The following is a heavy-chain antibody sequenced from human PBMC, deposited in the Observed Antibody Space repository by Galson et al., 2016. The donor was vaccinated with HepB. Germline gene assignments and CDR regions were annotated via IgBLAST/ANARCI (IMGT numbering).Heavy chain of an antibody. V-gene: IGHV4-61*05. D-gene: IGHD2-8*02. CDR3: ARCTRVDGMDV. J-gene: IGHJ6*04. CDR2: IYYSGST. Sequence: SETLSLTCTVSDGSIRSSSFSWGWIRQPPGKGLEWIGCIYYSGSTNYNPSLKSRVTISADTSKNQFSLNLNSVTAADTAVYYCARCTRVDGMDVWGKGTTVTVSS. CDR1: DGSIRSSSFS.